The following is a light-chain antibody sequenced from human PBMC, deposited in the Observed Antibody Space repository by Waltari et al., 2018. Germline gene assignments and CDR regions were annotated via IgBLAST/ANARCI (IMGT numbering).Light chain of an antibody. CDR1: SLRTYY. Sequence: SSELTQDPAVSVALGQTVRITCQGDSLRTYYAIWYQQKPGQAPVLVFYGKNNRPSGIPDRFSDSSSGNTASLIITGTQAEDEAVYYCNSRDTIGDHVVFGGGTKLTVL. CDR3: NSRDTIGDHVV. V-gene: IGLV3-19*01. CDR2: GKN. J-gene: IGLJ2*01.